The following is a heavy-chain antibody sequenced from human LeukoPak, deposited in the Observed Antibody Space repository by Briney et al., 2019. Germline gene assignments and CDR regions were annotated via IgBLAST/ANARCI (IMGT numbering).Heavy chain of an antibody. Sequence: GGSLRLSCAVSGFTLSSCWMSWVRQAPGKGLEWVANIKQDGSEKHYVDSVKGRFTISRDNVKKSLYLQMNSLRAEDTAVYYCARAGYSYADYWGQGTLVTVSS. CDR3: ARAGYSYADY. CDR1: GFTLSSCW. D-gene: IGHD5-18*01. J-gene: IGHJ4*02. CDR2: IKQDGSEK. V-gene: IGHV3-7*01.